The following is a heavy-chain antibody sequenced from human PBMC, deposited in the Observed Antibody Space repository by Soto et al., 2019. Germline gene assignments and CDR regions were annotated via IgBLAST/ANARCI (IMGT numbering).Heavy chain of an antibody. Sequence: QVQLVQSGAEVKKPGASVKVSCKASGYTFTSYYMHWVRQAPGQGLEWMGIINPSGGSTSYAQKFQGRVTMTRDTSTSTVYMELSSLRSEDTAVYYCARDLSYDFWSGYLADLGNYYSYGMDVWGQGTTVTVSS. CDR1: GYTFTSYY. V-gene: IGHV1-46*01. CDR3: ARDLSYDFWSGYLADLGNYYSYGMDV. CDR2: INPSGGST. J-gene: IGHJ6*02. D-gene: IGHD3-3*01.